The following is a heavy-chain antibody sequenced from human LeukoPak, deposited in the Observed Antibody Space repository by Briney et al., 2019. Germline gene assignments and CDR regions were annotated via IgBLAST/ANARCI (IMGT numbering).Heavy chain of an antibody. CDR1: GFTFSSYA. CDR2: TSGSGGSI. Sequence: PGGSLRLSCAASGFTFSSYAMSWVRQAPGKGLEWVSATSGSGGSIYYADSVKGRFTISRDNSKNTLYLQMNSLRAEDTAVYYCAKDDIVVVVAAQIDYWGQGTLVTVSS. V-gene: IGHV3-23*01. CDR3: AKDDIVVVVAAQIDY. J-gene: IGHJ4*02. D-gene: IGHD2-15*01.